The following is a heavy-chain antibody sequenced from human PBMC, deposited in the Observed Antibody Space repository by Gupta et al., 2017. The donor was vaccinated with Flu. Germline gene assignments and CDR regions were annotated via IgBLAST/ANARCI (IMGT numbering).Heavy chain of an antibody. J-gene: IGHJ5*02. Sequence: QVRLRQWGAGLLRPSETLSLTCAVYGGCFSGYYWGWIRQSPEKGLEWIGEINHTGDTIYNPSLESRVTLSVDTSKYQFSLNLTSVTAADTAAYYCARLRPLLRLFAAWGQGTLVTVSA. CDR2: INHTGDT. CDR1: GGCFSGYY. D-gene: IGHD3-16*01. V-gene: IGHV4-34*01. CDR3: ARLRPLLRLFAA.